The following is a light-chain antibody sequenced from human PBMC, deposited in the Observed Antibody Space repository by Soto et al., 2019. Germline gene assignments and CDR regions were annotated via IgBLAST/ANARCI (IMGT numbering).Light chain of an antibody. J-gene: IGKJ1*01. CDR3: MQALQSPRT. CDR2: LAS. CDR1: QSLLHSNGYNF. V-gene: IGKV2-28*01. Sequence: DIVMTQSPLSLPVMPGEPASISCRSSQSLLHSNGYNFLDWYLQRPGQSPRLLIYLASNRSSGVPDRFSGSGSGTDFTLKISTVEAEDVGVYYCMQALQSPRTFGQGTKVEIK.